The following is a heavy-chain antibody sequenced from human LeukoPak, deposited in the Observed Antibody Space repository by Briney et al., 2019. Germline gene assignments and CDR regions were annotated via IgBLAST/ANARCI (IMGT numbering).Heavy chain of an antibody. CDR2: IKRESDGGTT. J-gene: IGHJ4*02. CDR1: GFIFSDAW. V-gene: IGHV3-15*01. Sequence: PGGSLRLSCAGSGFIFSDAWMSWVRQAPGKGLEWVGRIKRESDGGTTDYGAPVKGRFIISRDDSKTTVYLQMNSLRTQDTAVYYCTTGQGKTYDDYWGQGTLVTVSS. CDR3: TTGQGKTYDDY. D-gene: IGHD1-1*01.